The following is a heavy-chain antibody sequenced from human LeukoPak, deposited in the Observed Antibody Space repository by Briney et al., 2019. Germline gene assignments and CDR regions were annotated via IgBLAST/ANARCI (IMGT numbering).Heavy chain of an antibody. CDR1: GYTFTSYD. CDR2: MNPNSRDT. J-gene: IGHJ4*02. CDR3: VRGSSSWNF. Sequence: ASVKVSCKASGYTFTSYDINWVRQPTGQGLEWMGWMNPNSRDTGYAQMFQGRVTMTSDTSISTAYMELSSLRSEDTAVYYCVRGSSSWNFWGQGTLVTVSS. D-gene: IGHD6-13*01. V-gene: IGHV1-8*02.